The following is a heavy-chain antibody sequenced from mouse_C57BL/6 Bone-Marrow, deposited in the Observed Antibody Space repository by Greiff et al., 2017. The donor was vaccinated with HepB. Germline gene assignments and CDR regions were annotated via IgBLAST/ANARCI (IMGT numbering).Heavy chain of an antibody. CDR3: ARYYGSSTDYYAMDY. J-gene: IGHJ4*01. D-gene: IGHD1-1*01. CDR2: IYPGSGST. Sequence: QVQLKQPGAELVKPGASVKMSCKASGYTFTSYWITWVMQRPGQGLEWIGDIYPGSGSTNYNEKFKSKATLTVDTSSSTASMQLRSLTSEDSAVYYCARYYGSSTDYYAMDYWGQGTSVTVSS. CDR1: GYTFTSYW. V-gene: IGHV1-55*01.